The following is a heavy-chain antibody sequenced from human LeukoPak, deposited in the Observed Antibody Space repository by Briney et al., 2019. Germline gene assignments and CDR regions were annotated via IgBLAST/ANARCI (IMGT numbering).Heavy chain of an antibody. CDR3: ARALRTGQGDYVPVL. CDR2: IYPGDSET. CDR1: GYKFTYYW. J-gene: IGHJ4*02. D-gene: IGHD3-16*01. V-gene: IGHV5-51*01. Sequence: GESLKISCKASGYKFTYYWIGWVRQMPGKGLEWMTIIYPGDSETRYSPSFQGQVTISADKSIGTTYLQWSSLKASDSAIYYCARALRTGQGDYVPVLWGQGTLVTVSS.